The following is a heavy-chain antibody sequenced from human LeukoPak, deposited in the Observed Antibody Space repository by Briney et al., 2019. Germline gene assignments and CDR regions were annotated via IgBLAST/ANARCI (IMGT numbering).Heavy chain of an antibody. J-gene: IGHJ4*02. V-gene: IGHV3-30*04. D-gene: IGHD3-22*01. CDR3: ARETSGSFDY. CDR1: GFTFSSYA. Sequence: HSGRSLRLSCAASGFTFSSYAMHWVRQAPGKGLEWVADISFDGANKYYADSVKGRFTISRDYSKNTLYLQMNSLRAEDTAVYYCARETSGSFDYWGQGTLVTVSS. CDR2: ISFDGANK.